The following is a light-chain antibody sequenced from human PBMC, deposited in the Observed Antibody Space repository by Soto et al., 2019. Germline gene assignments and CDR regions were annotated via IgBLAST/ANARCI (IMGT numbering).Light chain of an antibody. CDR1: QSINTN. J-gene: IGKJ3*01. Sequence: DIVMTQSPATLSVSPGERATLSCRASQSINTNLAWYQQKPGQAPRLLIYGASTRATVIPARFSGSGSGTEFTLTISGLQADDFAFYYCKQYHHWPTQVTFGHGTRVAI. CDR2: GAS. V-gene: IGKV3-15*01. CDR3: KQYHHWPTQVT.